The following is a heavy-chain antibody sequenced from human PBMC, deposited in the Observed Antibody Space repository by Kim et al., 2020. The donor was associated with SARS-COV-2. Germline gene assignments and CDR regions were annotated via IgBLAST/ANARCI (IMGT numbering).Heavy chain of an antibody. Sequence: GGSLRLSCAASGFTFSSYSMNWVRQAPGKGLEWVSSISSSSSYIYYADSVKGRFTISRDNAKNSLYLQMNSLRAEDTAVYYCAREHPSDFWSGYTVDYWGQGTLVTVSS. CDR2: ISSSSSYI. CDR1: GFTFSSYS. V-gene: IGHV3-21*01. J-gene: IGHJ4*02. D-gene: IGHD3-3*01. CDR3: AREHPSDFWSGYTVDY.